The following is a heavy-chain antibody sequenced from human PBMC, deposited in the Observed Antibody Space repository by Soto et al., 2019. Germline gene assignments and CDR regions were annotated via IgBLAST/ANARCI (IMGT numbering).Heavy chain of an antibody. J-gene: IGHJ4*02. V-gene: IGHV3-23*01. CDR3: SKGTMTKWYYFDY. D-gene: IGHD3-22*01. CDR1: GLTFSSYA. Sequence: EVQLLESGGGLVQPGGSLRLSCAASGLTFSSYAMSWVRQAPGKGLEWVSAISGSGGSTYYADSVKGRFTISRDNSNNTLFLQMNSLRAEDTAVYYCSKGTMTKWYYFDYWGQGSLVSVSS. CDR2: ISGSGGST.